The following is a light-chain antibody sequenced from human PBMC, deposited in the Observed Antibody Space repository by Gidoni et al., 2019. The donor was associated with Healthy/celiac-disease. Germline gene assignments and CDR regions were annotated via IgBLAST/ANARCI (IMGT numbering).Light chain of an antibody. J-gene: IGKJ2*01. CDR3: QQNYNTPLYT. Sequence: DIQMTQSPASPSASVGDRVTITCRASQSISSYLNWYQQKPGKAPKLLIYAASIMQSGVPSRFSGSGSGTDFTLTISSLQPEDFAAYYCQQNYNTPLYTFGQGTKLEIK. CDR2: AAS. CDR1: QSISSY. V-gene: IGKV1-39*01.